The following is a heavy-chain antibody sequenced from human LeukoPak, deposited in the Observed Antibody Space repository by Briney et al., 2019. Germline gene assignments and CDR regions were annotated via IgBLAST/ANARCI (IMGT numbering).Heavy chain of an antibody. D-gene: IGHD3-22*01. Sequence: PSETLSLTCTVSGGSISSGSYYWSWIRQPAGKGREWIGRIYTSGSTNYSPSLKSRVTISVDTSKNQFSLKLSSVTAADTAVYYCARDPRGYYDSSGFHDAFDIWGQGTMVTVSS. CDR3: ARDPRGYYDSSGFHDAFDI. J-gene: IGHJ3*02. V-gene: IGHV4-61*02. CDR2: IYTSGST. CDR1: GGSISSGSYY.